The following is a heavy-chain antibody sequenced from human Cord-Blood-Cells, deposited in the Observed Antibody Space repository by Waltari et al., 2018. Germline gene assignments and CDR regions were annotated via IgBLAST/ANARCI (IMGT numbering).Heavy chain of an antibody. J-gene: IGHJ2*01. V-gene: IGHV4-31*03. Sequence: QVQLQESGPGLVKPSQTLSLTCTVSGGSISSGGYSWSWIRQHPGKGLEGNGYICYSGSTYDNPSLKSRVTISVDTSKNQFSLKLSSVTAADTAVYYCARDRTQSGESSWYFDLWGRGTLVTVSS. D-gene: IGHD7-27*01. CDR3: ARDRTQSGESSWYFDL. CDR2: ICYSGST. CDR1: GGSISSGGYS.